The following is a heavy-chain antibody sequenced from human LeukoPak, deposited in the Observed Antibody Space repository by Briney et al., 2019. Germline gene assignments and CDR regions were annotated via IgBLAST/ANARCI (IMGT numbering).Heavy chain of an antibody. CDR1: GGSFSGYY. Sequence: SETLSLTCAVYGGSFSGYYWSWIRQPPGKGLEWIGEINHSGSTNYNPSLKSRVTISVDTSKNQFSLKLRSVTAADTAVYYCARVRVATGPYYYYGMDVWGQGTTVTVSS. J-gene: IGHJ6*02. D-gene: IGHD5-12*01. CDR3: ARVRVATGPYYYYGMDV. CDR2: INHSGST. V-gene: IGHV4-34*01.